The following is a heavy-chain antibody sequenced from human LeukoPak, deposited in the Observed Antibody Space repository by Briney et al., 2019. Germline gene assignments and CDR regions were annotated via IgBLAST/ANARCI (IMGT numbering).Heavy chain of an antibody. V-gene: IGHV4-4*07. J-gene: IGHJ4*02. D-gene: IGHD6-6*01. CDR3: ARKDGDY. CDR2: IYSSGST. Sequence: SETLSLTCTVSGASITSFHWTWIRQPAGKGLEWIGLIYSSGSTIYNPSLQSRVAMSVDMTKSQLSLKLNSVTAADTAMYYCARKDGDYWGQGTLVTVSS. CDR1: GASITSFH.